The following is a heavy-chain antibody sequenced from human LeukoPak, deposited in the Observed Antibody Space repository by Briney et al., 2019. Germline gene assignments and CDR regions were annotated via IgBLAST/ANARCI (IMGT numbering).Heavy chain of an antibody. J-gene: IGHJ4*02. V-gene: IGHV3-7*01. Sequence: GGSLRLSXAASGFTFSSYWMSWVRQAPGKGLEWVANIKQDGSEKYYVDSVKGRFTISRDNAKNSLYPQVNSLRAEDTAVYYCARAPPGYCSGGSCYSLWGQGTLVTVSS. CDR3: ARAPPGYCSGGSCYSL. CDR1: GFTFSSYW. D-gene: IGHD2-15*01. CDR2: IKQDGSEK.